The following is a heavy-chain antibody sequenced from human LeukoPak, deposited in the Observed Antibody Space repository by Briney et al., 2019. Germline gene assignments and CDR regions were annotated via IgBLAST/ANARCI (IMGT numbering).Heavy chain of an antibody. V-gene: IGHV1-18*01. D-gene: IGHD3-10*01. Sequence: ASVKVSCKASGYTFTSYGISWVRQAPGQGLEWMGWISAYNGNTNYAQKLQGRVTMTRDMSTSTVYMELSSLRSEDTAVYYCARYYYGSFDIWGQGTMVTVSS. CDR1: GYTFTSYG. CDR2: ISAYNGNT. CDR3: ARYYYGSFDI. J-gene: IGHJ3*02.